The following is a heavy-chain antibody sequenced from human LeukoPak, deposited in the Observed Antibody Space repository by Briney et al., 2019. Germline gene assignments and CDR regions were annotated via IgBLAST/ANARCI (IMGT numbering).Heavy chain of an antibody. V-gene: IGHV4-59*08. Sequence: PSETLSLTCTVSGGSISSYYWSWIRQPPGKGLEWIGYIHYSGSTNYNPSLKSRVTISVDTSKNQFSLKLSSVTAADTAVYYCVSGSLAVAGRGFDYWGQGTLVTVSS. CDR2: IHYSGST. J-gene: IGHJ4*02. CDR1: GGSISSYY. CDR3: VSGSLAVAGRGFDY. D-gene: IGHD6-19*01.